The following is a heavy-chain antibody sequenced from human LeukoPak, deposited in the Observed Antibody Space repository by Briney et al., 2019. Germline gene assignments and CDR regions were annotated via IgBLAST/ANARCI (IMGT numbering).Heavy chain of an antibody. CDR3: AKAYGSGSYKFDF. CDR1: GFIFSNYA. J-gene: IGHJ4*02. CDR2: LSDTGDNK. V-gene: IGHV3-23*01. D-gene: IGHD3-10*01. Sequence: GGSLRLSCAASGFIFSNYAMTWVRQAPGKGLEWVSALSDTGDNKYYADSVKGRFTILRDNSKNTLYLQMNSLRAEDTALYYCAKAYGSGSYKFDFWGQGTLVTVSS.